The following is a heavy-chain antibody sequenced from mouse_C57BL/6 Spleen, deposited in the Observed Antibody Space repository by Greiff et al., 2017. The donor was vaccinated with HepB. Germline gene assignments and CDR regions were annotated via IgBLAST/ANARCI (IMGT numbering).Heavy chain of an antibody. Sequence: QVQLQQPGAELVRPGTSVKLSCKASGYTFTSYWMHWVKQRPGQGLEWIGVIDPSDSYTNYNQKFKGKATLTVDTSSSTAYMQLSSLTSEDSAVYYCARSDYYGSSYRAMDYWGQGTSVTVSS. CDR1: GYTFTSYW. CDR3: ARSDYYGSSYRAMDY. CDR2: IDPSDSYT. J-gene: IGHJ4*01. V-gene: IGHV1-59*01. D-gene: IGHD1-1*01.